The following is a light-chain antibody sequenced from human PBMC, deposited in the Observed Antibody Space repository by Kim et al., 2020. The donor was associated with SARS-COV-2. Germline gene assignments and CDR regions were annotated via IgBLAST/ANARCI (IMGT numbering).Light chain of an antibody. J-gene: IGLJ3*02. V-gene: IGLV1-44*01. CDR3: AAWDDSLNGWV. Sequence: QSVLTQPPSASGTPGQRVTISCSGSSSNIGSNTVNWYQQLPGTAPTLLIYSNNQRPSGVPDRFSGSKSGTSASLAISVLQSEDEADYYCAAWDDSLNGWVFGGGTQLTVL. CDR1: SSNIGSNT. CDR2: SNN.